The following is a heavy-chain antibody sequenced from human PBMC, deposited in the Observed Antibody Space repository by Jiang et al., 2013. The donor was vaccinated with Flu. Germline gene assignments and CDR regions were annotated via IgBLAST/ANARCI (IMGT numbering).Heavy chain of an antibody. CDR1: GYTFSNYY. CDR2: INPSGEST. D-gene: IGHD6-19*01. Sequence: VQLVESGAEVKKPGASVKVSCKASGYTFSNYYMHWVRQAPGQGLEWMGIINPSGESTGYAQRFQGRVTMTSDTSTRTVYMELNSLESDDTAVYYCARDPYGSYWYGFADYWGQGTLVTVSS. CDR3: ARDPYGSYWYGFADY. J-gene: IGHJ4*02. V-gene: IGHV1-46*01.